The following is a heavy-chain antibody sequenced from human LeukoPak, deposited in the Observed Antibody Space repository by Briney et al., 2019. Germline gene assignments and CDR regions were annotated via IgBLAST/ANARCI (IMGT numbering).Heavy chain of an antibody. Sequence: SEALSLTCAVYGGSFSGYYWSWSRQPPGKGLEWIGEINHSGSTNYNPSLKSRVNISVAPSKSQFSLKLSSGTAADAAVYYCASRGYSYGYVDYWGQGTLVTVSS. CDR2: INHSGST. J-gene: IGHJ4*02. CDR3: ASRGYSYGYVDY. V-gene: IGHV4-34*01. CDR1: GGSFSGYY. D-gene: IGHD5-18*01.